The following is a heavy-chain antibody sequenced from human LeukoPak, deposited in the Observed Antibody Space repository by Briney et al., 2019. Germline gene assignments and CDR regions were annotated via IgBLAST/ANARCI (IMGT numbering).Heavy chain of an antibody. D-gene: IGHD3-9*01. CDR2: IFVSGST. V-gene: IGHV4-4*07. J-gene: IGHJ6*03. Sequence: SETLSLTCTVSGDSINNYHWSWIRQPAGKGLEWIGHIFVSGSTHYNPSLKSRVTMLVDSSKNQLSLRLNSVTAADTAVYYFARCLTRTYYFYFMDVWGKGTTVTVSS. CDR3: ARCLTRTYYFYFMDV. CDR1: GDSINNYH.